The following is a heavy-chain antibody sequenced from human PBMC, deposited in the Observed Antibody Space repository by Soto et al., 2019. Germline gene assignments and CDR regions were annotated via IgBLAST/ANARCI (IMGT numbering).Heavy chain of an antibody. D-gene: IGHD5-18*01. J-gene: IGHJ2*01. CDR1: GFTCSSYD. Sequence: EVHLVESGGGLVQPGGSLRLSCAASGFTCSSYDFHWVRQATGTGLEWVSAIGAGGDTYYPASVKGRFTISRENARNSLYLQMDSLRVEDTAVYYCAREKVDTVGAHEDGYFDFWGRGTLVTVSS. V-gene: IGHV3-13*01. CDR3: AREKVDTVGAHEDGYFDF. CDR2: IGAGGDT.